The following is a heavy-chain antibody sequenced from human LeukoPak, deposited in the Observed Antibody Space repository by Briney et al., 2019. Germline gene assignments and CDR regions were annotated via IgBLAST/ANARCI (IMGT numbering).Heavy chain of an antibody. D-gene: IGHD3-3*01. CDR2: ISSSSSYI. CDR3: ARTYDFWSGPFDY. J-gene: IGHJ4*02. V-gene: IGHV3-21*01. Sequence: GGSLRLSCAASGFTFSSYSMNWVRQAPGKGLEWVSSISSSSSYIYYADSVKGRFTISRDNAKNSLYLQMNGLRAEDTAVYYCARTYDFWSGPFDYWGQGTLVTVSS. CDR1: GFTFSSYS.